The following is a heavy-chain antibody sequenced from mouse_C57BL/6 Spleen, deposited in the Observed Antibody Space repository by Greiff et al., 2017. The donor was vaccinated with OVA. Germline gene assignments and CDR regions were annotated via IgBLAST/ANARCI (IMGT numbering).Heavy chain of an antibody. CDR3: ARHHYYGSGYFDV. D-gene: IGHD1-1*01. CDR1: GFSFSDYG. V-gene: IGHV5-15*01. CDR2: ISNLAYSI. Sequence: EVKLVASGGGLVQPGGSLKLSCAASGFSFSDYGMALVRQAPRKGPVWVAFISNLAYSIYYADTVTGRFTISRENAKNTLYLEMSSLRSEDTAMYYCARHHYYGSGYFDVWGTGTTVTVSS. J-gene: IGHJ1*03.